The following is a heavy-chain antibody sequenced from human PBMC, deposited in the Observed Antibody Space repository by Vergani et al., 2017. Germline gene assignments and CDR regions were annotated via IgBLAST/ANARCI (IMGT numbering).Heavy chain of an antibody. Sequence: EVQLLESGGGLVQPGGSLRLSCAASGFTFSRYAMSWVRQAPGKGLEWVSAISGRGGSTYYADSVKGRFTISRDKSKNTLYLQMNSRRAEDTAVYYCAKDLSFFRGGTDYWGQGTLVTVSS. J-gene: IGHJ4*02. CDR1: GFTFSRYA. D-gene: IGHD3-3*01. CDR2: ISGRGGST. CDR3: AKDLSFFRGGTDY. V-gene: IGHV3-23*01.